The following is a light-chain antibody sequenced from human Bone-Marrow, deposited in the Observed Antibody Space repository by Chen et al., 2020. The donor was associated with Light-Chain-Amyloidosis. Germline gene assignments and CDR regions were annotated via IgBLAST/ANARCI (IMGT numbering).Light chain of an antibody. V-gene: IGLV2-14*03. J-gene: IGLJ3*02. CDR2: DVS. CDR1: NSDVGAHKY. CDR3: GSYTTTNTLV. Sequence: QSALTQPASVSGSPGQSVTISCTGSNSDVGAHKYVFWYQQSPGKAPKLIIYDVSDRPSGLSYRFSGSKSGNTASLTIYGLQAEDEADYYCGSYTTTNTLVFGGGTKLTVL.